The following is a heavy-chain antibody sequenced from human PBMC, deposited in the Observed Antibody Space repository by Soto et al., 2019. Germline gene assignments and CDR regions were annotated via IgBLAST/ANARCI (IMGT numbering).Heavy chain of an antibody. CDR3: ARGYSTSWYWFDP. CDR2: ISTGNGNT. D-gene: IGHD6-13*01. V-gene: IGHV1-18*01. CDR1: GYTFTSYG. J-gene: IGHJ5*02. Sequence: ASVKVSCKASGYTFTSYGISWVRQAPGQRLEWMGWISTGNGNTKYAQKFQGRVTITRDTSASTAYMELSSLRPEDTAVYYCARGYSTSWYWFDPWGQGTLVTVSS.